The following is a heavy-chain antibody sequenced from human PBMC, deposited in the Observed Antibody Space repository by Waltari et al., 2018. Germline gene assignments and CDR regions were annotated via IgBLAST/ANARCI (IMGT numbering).Heavy chain of an antibody. D-gene: IGHD4-17*01. V-gene: IGHV3-7*01. CDR1: GMTFSNYW. Sequence: EVQLVESGGGSVQPGGSLRLSCAASGMTFSNYWMNWVRQASGKGLEWVANIKQEGSEKNYVDSVEGRFSISRDNAQNSLYLQMNSLRAEDTVIYYCVTGLTTVTAKDYFDHWGQGALVTVSS. J-gene: IGHJ4*02. CDR2: IKQEGSEK. CDR3: VTGLTTVTAKDYFDH.